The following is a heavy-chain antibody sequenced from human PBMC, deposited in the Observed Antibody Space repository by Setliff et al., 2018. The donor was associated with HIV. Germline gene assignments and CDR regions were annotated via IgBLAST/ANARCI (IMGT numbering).Heavy chain of an antibody. CDR2: IYYSAST. D-gene: IGHD3-10*01. CDR1: GGSISSSTYY. V-gene: IGHV4-39*01. Sequence: SETLSLTCTVSGGSISSSTYYWGWIRQPPGKGLEWIGNIYYSASTYYNPSLKSRVTISADTSKNQFSLKLTSVTAADTDVYYCARGGTMIRGLDYWGQGTLVTVSS. CDR3: ARGGTMIRGLDY. J-gene: IGHJ4*02.